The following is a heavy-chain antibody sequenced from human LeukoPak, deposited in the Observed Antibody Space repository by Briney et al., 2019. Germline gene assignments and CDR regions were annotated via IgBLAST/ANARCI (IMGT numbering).Heavy chain of an antibody. CDR2: ISSSSSYI. D-gene: IGHD4-17*01. V-gene: IGHV3-21*01. CDR3: ARNPSHRVGARYYYYMDV. CDR1: GFTFSSYS. J-gene: IGHJ6*03. Sequence: GGSPRLSCAASGFTFSSYSMNWVRQAPGKGLEWVSSISSSSSYIYYADSVKGRFTISRDNAKNSLYLQMNSLRAEDTAVYYCARNPSHRVGARYYYYMDVWGKGTTVTVSS.